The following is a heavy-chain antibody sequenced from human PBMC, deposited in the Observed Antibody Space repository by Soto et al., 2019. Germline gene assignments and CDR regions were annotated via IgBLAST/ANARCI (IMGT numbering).Heavy chain of an antibody. J-gene: IGHJ5*02. CDR3: ARVSRTLKTAAGRENNWFDP. D-gene: IGHD6-13*01. Sequence: ASVKVSCKASGYTFTSYGISWVRQAPGQGLEWMGWISAYNGNTNYAQKLQGRVTMTTGTSTSTAYKELRSLRSDDTAVYYCARVSRTLKTAAGRENNWFDPWGQGTLVTVSS. CDR1: GYTFTSYG. CDR2: ISAYNGNT. V-gene: IGHV1-18*01.